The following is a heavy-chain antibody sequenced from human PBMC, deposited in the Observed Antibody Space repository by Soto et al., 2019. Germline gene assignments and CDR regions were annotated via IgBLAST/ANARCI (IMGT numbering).Heavy chain of an antibody. Sequence: RQAPVKGLEWFSLISYDGNKISYADSVKGRFTISRDYSKDTLFLQMNSLRPEDTAVYYCLKCFGDTSGQPQFFDYWGQGALVTVSS. D-gene: IGHD3-22*01. V-gene: IGHV3-30*18. CDR3: LKCFGDTSGQPQFFDY. J-gene: IGHJ4*02. CDR2: ISYDGNKI.